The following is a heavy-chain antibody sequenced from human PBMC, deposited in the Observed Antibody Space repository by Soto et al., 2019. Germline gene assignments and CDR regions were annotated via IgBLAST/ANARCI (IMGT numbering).Heavy chain of an antibody. CDR2: ISSSSSTI. V-gene: IGHV3-48*01. CDR1: GFTFSSYS. J-gene: IGHJ4*02. CDR3: AREGILEWLLGGYDY. D-gene: IGHD3-3*01. Sequence: GGSLRLSCAASGFTFSSYSMNWVRQAPGKGLEWVSYISSSSSTIYYADSVKGRFTISRDNAKNSLYLQMNSLRAEDTAVYYCAREGILEWLLGGYDYWGQGTLVTVSS.